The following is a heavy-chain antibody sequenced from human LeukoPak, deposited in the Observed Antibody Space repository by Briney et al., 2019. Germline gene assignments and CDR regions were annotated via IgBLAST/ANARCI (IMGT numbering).Heavy chain of an antibody. CDR1: GYNFTNYW. J-gene: IGHJ4*02. CDR2: LYPGDSDT. V-gene: IGHV5-51*01. Sequence: GESLKISCKTSGYNFTNYWIGWVRQMPGKGLEWMGILYPGDSDTRYGPSFQGQVTISADQSISTAYLQWSSLKASDTAMYYCARQDYFDTSDYLDYWGQGTLVTVSS. D-gene: IGHD3-22*01. CDR3: ARQDYFDTSDYLDY.